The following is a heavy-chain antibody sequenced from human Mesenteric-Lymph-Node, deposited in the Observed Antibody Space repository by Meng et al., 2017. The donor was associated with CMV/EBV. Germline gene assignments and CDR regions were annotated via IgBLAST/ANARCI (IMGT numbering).Heavy chain of an antibody. J-gene: IGHJ5*02. D-gene: IGHD2/OR15-2a*01. CDR3: VRKNVESFS. CDR1: GFSVSTNF. Sequence: GESLKISCAASGFSVSTNFMYWVRQAPGKGLETVSSIYSGGDTNYADSVKGRFTISRDTSKNSLYLQMDSLRVEDTAVYYCVRKNVESFSWGQGTLVTVSS. V-gene: IGHV3-53*01. CDR2: IYSGGDT.